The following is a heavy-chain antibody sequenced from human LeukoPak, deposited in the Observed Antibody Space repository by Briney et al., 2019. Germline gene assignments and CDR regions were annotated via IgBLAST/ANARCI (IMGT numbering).Heavy chain of an antibody. D-gene: IGHD6-19*01. CDR1: GFTFSSYA. V-gene: IGHV3-23*01. J-gene: IGHJ4*02. Sequence: GGSLRLSCAASGFTFSSYAMSWVRQAPGKGLEWVSAISGSGGSTYYADSVKGRFTISRDISKNTLYLQINSLRAEDTALYYCARGGWGTYDPGNLDFWGQGTLVTVSS. CDR3: ARGGWGTYDPGNLDF. CDR2: ISGSGGST.